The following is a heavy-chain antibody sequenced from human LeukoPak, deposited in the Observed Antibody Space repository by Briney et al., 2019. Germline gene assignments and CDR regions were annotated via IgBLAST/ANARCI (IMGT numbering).Heavy chain of an antibody. Sequence: GGSLRLSCTVSGFTVSSNSMSWVRQTPGKGLEWVSFIYSGGSTQYSDSVKGRFTISRDNSKNTLYLQMNSLRAEDTAVYYCARRAGDYSHPYDYWGQGTLVTVSS. CDR1: GFTVSSNS. J-gene: IGHJ4*02. CDR3: ARRAGDYSHPYDY. V-gene: IGHV3-53*01. CDR2: IYSGGST. D-gene: IGHD3-22*01.